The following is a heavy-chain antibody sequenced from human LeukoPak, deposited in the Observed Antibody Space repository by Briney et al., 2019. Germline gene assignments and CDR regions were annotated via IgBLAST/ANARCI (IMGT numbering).Heavy chain of an antibody. CDR2: LYTDGRST. D-gene: IGHD2-2*03. CDR3: ARDLHGSPDW. V-gene: IGHV3-74*01. Sequence: HPGGSLRLSCAASGFSFSSYWMHWVRQAPGEGLVWVSRLYTDGRSTDYADSVKGRHTISRDNAKNTLYLQMSSLRAEDTAVYYCARDLHGSPDWWGQGTLVTVSS. CDR1: GFSFSSYW. J-gene: IGHJ4*02.